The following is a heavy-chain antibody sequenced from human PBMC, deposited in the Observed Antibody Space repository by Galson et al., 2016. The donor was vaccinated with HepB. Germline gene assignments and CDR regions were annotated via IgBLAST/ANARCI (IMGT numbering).Heavy chain of an antibody. V-gene: IGHV3-33*01. CDR1: GFTFSYYG. J-gene: IGHJ3*01. CDR3: GRVDSRQGNGFDV. CDR2: IFNDGGKT. Sequence: SLRLSCAPSGFTFSYYGMRWVRQAPGQGLEWLAVIFNDGGKTYYADSVKGRFTISRDNSKNTLYLQMNSLRVEDTAVYYCGRVDSRQGNGFDVWGQGTTVTVSS. D-gene: IGHD3-22*01.